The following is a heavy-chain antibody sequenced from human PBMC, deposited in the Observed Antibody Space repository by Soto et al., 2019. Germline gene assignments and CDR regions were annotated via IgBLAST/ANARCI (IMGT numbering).Heavy chain of an antibody. V-gene: IGHV3-11*01. CDR1: GFTFSDYY. CDR3: ARDSGYCSGGSCYPYYFDY. Sequence: GSLRLSCAASGFTFSDYYMSWIRQAPGKGLEWVSYISSSGSTIYYADSVKGRFTISRDNAKNSLYLQMNSLRAEDTAVYYCARDSGYCSGGSCYPYYFDYWGQGTLVTVSS. D-gene: IGHD2-15*01. CDR2: ISSSGSTI. J-gene: IGHJ4*02.